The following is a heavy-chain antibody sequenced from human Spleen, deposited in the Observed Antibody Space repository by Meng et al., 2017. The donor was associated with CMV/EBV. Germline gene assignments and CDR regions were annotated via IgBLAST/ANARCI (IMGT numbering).Heavy chain of an antibody. J-gene: IGHJ4*02. D-gene: IGHD5-24*01. CDR2: IYPGDSDT. Sequence: GESLKISCKASGYRVTNYWIGWVRQMPGKGLEWMGIIYPGDSDTRYSPSFQGQVTISADKSITPAYLQWSSLKASDTAMYYCAKLNGQMAAHYWGQGTLVTVSS. V-gene: IGHV5-51*01. CDR3: AKLNGQMAAHY. CDR1: GYRVTNYW.